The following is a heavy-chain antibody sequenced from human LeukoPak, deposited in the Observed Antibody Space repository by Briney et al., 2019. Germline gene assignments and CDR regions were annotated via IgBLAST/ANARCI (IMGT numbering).Heavy chain of an antibody. CDR2: IYASGST. J-gene: IGHJ4*02. V-gene: IGHV4-4*07. CDR3: ARAPSAGSYSFYYFDY. Sequence: SETLSLTCTVSGGSISSYYWSWIRQPAGKGLEWIGRIYASGSTNYNPSLKSRVTMSVDTSKNQFSLKLSSVTAADTAVYYCARAPSAGSYSFYYFDYWGQGTLVTVSS. CDR1: GGSISSYY. D-gene: IGHD3-10*01.